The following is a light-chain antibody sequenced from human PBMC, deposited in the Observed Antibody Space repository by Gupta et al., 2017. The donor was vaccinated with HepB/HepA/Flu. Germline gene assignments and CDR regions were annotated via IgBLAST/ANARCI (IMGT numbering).Light chain of an antibody. J-gene: IGKJ3*01. CDR2: DAS. V-gene: IGKV3-15*01. CDR1: QTVSSS. Sequence: IVMKQSPGTLSVSPGERATLSCTASQTVSSSVAWYQQKPGQSPRLLIYDASTRVANIPDRFSGSGSGTEFTLTINSLQSADVAVYFCQQYYQWPSFTFGPGTTVNLK. CDR3: QQYYQWPSFT.